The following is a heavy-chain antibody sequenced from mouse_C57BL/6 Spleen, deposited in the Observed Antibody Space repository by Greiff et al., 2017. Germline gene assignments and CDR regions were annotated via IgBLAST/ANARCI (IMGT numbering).Heavy chain of an antibody. CDR2: IHPSDSAT. V-gene: IGHV1-74*01. D-gene: IGHD2-4*01. J-gene: IGHJ3*01. Sequence: VQLQQPGAELVKPGASVKVSCKASGYTFTSYWMHWVKQRPGQGLEWIGRIHPSDSATNYNQKFKSKATLTVDKSSSTAYMQLSSLTSEDSAVYYCTMYYDYRAWFAYWGQGTLVTVSA. CDR1: GYTFTSYW. CDR3: TMYYDYRAWFAY.